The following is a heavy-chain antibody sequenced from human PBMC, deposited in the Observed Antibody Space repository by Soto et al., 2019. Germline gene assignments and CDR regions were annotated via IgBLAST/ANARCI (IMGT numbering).Heavy chain of an antibody. Sequence: PSETLSLTCTVSGGSISSGDYYWSWIRQPPGKGLEWIGYIYYSGSTYYNPSLKSRVTISVDTSKNQFSLKLSSVTAADTAVYYCARETTVVTRGVDYFDYWGQGTLVTVSS. J-gene: IGHJ4*02. CDR3: ARETTVVTRGVDYFDY. V-gene: IGHV4-30-4*01. CDR1: GGSISSGDYY. CDR2: IYYSGST. D-gene: IGHD4-17*01.